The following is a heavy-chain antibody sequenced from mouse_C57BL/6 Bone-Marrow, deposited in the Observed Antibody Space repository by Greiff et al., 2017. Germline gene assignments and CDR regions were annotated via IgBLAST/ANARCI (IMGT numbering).Heavy chain of an antibody. CDR2: IDPNSGGT. D-gene: IGHD1-1*01. V-gene: IGHV1-62-3*01. Sequence: VQLQQPGAELVKPGASVKLSCKASGYTFTSYWMHWVKQRPGRGLEWIGRIDPNSGGTKYNEKFKSKATLTVDKPSSTAYMQLRSLTSEDSAVYFCAREGLITTVVADYWGQGTTLTVSS. CDR3: AREGLITTVVADY. J-gene: IGHJ2*01. CDR1: GYTFTSYW.